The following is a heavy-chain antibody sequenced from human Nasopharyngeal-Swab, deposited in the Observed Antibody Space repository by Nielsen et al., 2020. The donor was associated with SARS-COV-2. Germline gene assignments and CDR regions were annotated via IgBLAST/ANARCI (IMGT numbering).Heavy chain of an antibody. D-gene: IGHD3-9*01. Sequence: ASVKVSCKASGYTFTSYGLSWVRQAPGQGLEWMGWISAYNGNTNYAQKLQGRVTMTTDTSTSTAYMELRSLRSDDTAVYYCARDAYDILTGYATVDDAFDIWGQGTMVTVSS. V-gene: IGHV1-18*01. CDR1: GYTFTSYG. J-gene: IGHJ3*02. CDR3: ARDAYDILTGYATVDDAFDI. CDR2: ISAYNGNT.